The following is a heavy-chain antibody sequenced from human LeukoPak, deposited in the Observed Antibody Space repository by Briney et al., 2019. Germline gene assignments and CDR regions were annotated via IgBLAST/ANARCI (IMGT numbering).Heavy chain of an antibody. J-gene: IGHJ5*02. CDR2: ISAYNGNT. CDR3: ARESAYDYGDPSGFDP. D-gene: IGHD4-17*01. CDR1: GYTFTSYG. V-gene: IGHV1-18*01. Sequence: AASVKVSCKASGYTFTSYGISWVRQAPGQGLEWMGWISAYNGNTNYAQKLQGRVTITADESTSTAYMELSSLRSEDTAVYYCARESAYDYGDPSGFDPWGQGTLVTVSS.